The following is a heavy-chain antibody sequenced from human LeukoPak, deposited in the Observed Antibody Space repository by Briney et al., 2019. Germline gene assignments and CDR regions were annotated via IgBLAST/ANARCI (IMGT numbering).Heavy chain of an antibody. Sequence: PGGSLRLSCAASGFAFSNYAMSWVRQAPGKGLEWVSAIGGSGGSTYYADSVKGRFTISRDNSKNTLYLQMNSLRAEDTAVYYCAKGPRAITGGPLDPWGQGTLVTVSS. J-gene: IGHJ5*02. CDR1: GFAFSNYA. D-gene: IGHD1-14*01. CDR3: AKGPRAITGGPLDP. V-gene: IGHV3-23*01. CDR2: IGGSGGST.